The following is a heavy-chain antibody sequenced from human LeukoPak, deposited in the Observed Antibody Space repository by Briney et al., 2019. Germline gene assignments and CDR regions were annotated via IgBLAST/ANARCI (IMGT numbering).Heavy chain of an antibody. D-gene: IGHD1-14*01. V-gene: IGHV1-2*02. CDR1: GYTFTAYY. Sequence: ASVKVSCKASGYTFTAYYMHWVRQAPGQGLEWIGWINPNSGGTNYAQKFQGRVTMTRDTSISTAYMELSRLRSDDTAVYYCARGSRVGIVTGSDYWGQRTLVTVSS. J-gene: IGHJ4*02. CDR2: INPNSGGT. CDR3: ARGSRVGIVTGSDY.